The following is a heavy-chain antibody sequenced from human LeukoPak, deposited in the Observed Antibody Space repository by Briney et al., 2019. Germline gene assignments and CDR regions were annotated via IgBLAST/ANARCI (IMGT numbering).Heavy chain of an antibody. V-gene: IGHV3-23*01. CDR2: ISGSGGST. CDR1: GFTFSSYA. D-gene: IGHD3-22*01. J-gene: IGHJ4*02. CDR3: ARTGGSSGYYYFY. Sequence: GGSLRLSCAASGFTFSSYAMSWVRQAPGKGLEWVSAISGSGGSTYYADSVKGRFTISRDNAKNSLFLQMNSLRAEDTAVYYCARTGGSSGYYYFYWGQGTLVTVSS.